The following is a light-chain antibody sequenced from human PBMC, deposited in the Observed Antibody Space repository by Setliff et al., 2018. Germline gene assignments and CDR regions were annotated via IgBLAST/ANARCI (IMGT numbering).Light chain of an antibody. CDR2: DVS. V-gene: IGLV2-14*01. CDR1: SSDVGGYNY. J-gene: IGLJ2*01. Sequence: QSVLTQPASVSGSPGQSITISCTGISSDVGGYNYVSWYQQHPGKAPKLMIYDVSKRPSGVSNRFSGSKSGNTASLTISGLQAEDEADYYCSSYTSSSTSVVFGGGTKVTVL. CDR3: SSYTSSSTSVV.